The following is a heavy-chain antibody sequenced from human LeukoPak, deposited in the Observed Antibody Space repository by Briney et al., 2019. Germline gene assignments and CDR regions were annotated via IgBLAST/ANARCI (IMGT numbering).Heavy chain of an antibody. V-gene: IGHV4-59*01. CDR2: IYYTGST. CDR1: GGSLSSYY. CDR3: ARILWFGEDDWYFDL. Sequence: SETLSLTCTVSGGSLSSYYWTWIRQPPGKALEWIGYIYYTGSTNCNPSLKSRVTLLVDTSKNQFSLKVNYVTAADTAVYYCARILWFGEDDWYFDLWGRGTLVTASS. J-gene: IGHJ2*01. D-gene: IGHD3-10*01.